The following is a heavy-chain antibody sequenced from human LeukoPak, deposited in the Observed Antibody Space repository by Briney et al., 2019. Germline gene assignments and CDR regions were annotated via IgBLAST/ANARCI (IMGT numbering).Heavy chain of an antibody. D-gene: IGHD3-9*01. Sequence: SETLPLTCTVSGGSISGSYWSWLRQPPGKGLEWIGYFYYGGSNNYNASLKNRVTISVDASKNQVSLQPNSLTAADKALYCCPATGPYYFHYWGQGTLVTVSS. CDR3: PATGPYYFHY. CDR1: GGSISGSY. V-gene: IGHV4-59*01. CDR2: FYYGGSN. J-gene: IGHJ4*02.